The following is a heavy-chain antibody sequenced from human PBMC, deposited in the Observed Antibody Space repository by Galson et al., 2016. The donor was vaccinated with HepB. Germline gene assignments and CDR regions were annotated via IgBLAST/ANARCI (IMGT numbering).Heavy chain of an antibody. D-gene: IGHD6-6*01. CDR1: GGSFTSYD. Sequence: SETLSLTCTVYGGSFTSYDWSWIRQPPGKGLEWIGKINHSGSTNYNPSLKSRVTMSVDTSNNYFSLKLSSVTAADAAVYYCAREAQLVRFAFDIWGQGTMVVVSA. J-gene: IGHJ3*02. CDR3: AREAQLVRFAFDI. V-gene: IGHV4-34*01. CDR2: INHSGST.